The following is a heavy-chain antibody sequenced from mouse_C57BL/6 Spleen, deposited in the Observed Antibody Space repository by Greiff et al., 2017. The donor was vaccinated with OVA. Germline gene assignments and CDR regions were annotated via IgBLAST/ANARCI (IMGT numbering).Heavy chain of an antibody. CDR2: INPYNGDT. V-gene: IGHV1-20*01. J-gene: IGHJ2*01. CDR1: GYSFTGYF. D-gene: IGHD1-1*01. Sequence: VQLQQSGPELVKPGDSVKISCKASGYSFTGYFMNWVMQSHGKSLEWIGRINPYNGDTFYNQKFKGKATLTVDKSSSTAHMELRSLTSEDSAVYYCARDHYYGSSPLDYWGKGTTLTVSS. CDR3: ARDHYYGSSPLDY.